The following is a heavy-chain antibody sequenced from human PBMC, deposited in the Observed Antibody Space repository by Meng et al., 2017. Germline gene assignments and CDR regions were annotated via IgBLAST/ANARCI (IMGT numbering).Heavy chain of an antibody. D-gene: IGHD4-11*01. Sequence: QVQLLQSGAEVQKPGSSGKVSCKASGGTFSSYAISWVRQAPGQGLEWMGGIIPIFGTANYAQKFQGRVTITADESTSTAYMELSSLRSEDTAVYYCARDDYSNYLPFDYWGQGTLVTVSS. CDR1: GGTFSSYA. V-gene: IGHV1-69*01. J-gene: IGHJ4*02. CDR2: IIPIFGTA. CDR3: ARDDYSNYLPFDY.